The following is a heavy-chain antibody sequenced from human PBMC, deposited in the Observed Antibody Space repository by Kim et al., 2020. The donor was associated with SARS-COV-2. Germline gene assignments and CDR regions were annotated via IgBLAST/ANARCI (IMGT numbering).Heavy chain of an antibody. CDR3: ARGTYYYGSGRLPFDY. D-gene: IGHD3-10*01. V-gene: IGHV3-33*05. CDR2: ISYDGSNK. Sequence: GGSLRLSCAASGFTFSSYGMHWVRQAPGKGLEWVAVISYDGSNKYYADSVKGRFTISRDNSKNTLYLQMNSLRAEDTAVYYCARGTYYYGSGRLPFDYWGPGTLGTVSS. CDR1: GFTFSSYG. J-gene: IGHJ4*02.